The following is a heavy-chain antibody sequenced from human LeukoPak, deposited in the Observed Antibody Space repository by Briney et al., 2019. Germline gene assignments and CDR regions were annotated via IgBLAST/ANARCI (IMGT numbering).Heavy chain of an antibody. CDR2: IRYDGSNK. CDR3: AKVASSYSSSDY. D-gene: IGHD6-6*01. CDR1: GFTFSSYG. Sequence: GGSLRLSCAASGFTFSSYGMHWVRQAPGKGLEWAAFIRYDGSNKYYADSVKGRFTISRDNSKNTLYLQMNSLRAEDTAVYYCAKVASSYSSSDYWGQGTLVTVSS. V-gene: IGHV3-30*02. J-gene: IGHJ4*02.